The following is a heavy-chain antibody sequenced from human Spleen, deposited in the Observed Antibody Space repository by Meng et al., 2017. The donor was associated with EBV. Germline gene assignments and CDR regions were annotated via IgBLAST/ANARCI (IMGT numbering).Heavy chain of an antibody. D-gene: IGHD3-10*01. Sequence: QVQLVESGGGLVKPGGSLRLSCAVSGFSFSDYYMPWIRQAPGRGLEWVAYISNSGSTIYYADSVKGRFTISRNNANNSMYLQMTSLRAEDTAVYYCARGGVRGVKADYWGQGTLVTVSS. CDR1: GFSFSDYY. V-gene: IGHV3-11*01. CDR3: ARGGVRGVKADY. CDR2: ISNSGSTI. J-gene: IGHJ4*02.